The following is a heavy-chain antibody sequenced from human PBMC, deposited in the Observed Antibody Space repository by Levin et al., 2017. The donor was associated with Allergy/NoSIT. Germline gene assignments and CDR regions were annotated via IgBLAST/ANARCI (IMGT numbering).Heavy chain of an antibody. D-gene: IGHD1-26*01. V-gene: IGHV3-53*01. J-gene: IGHJ4*02. Sequence: GGSLRLSCAASGFTVSSNYMSWVRQAPGKGLEWVSVIYSGGSTYYADSVKGRFTISRDNSKNTLFLQMNSLRVEDTAVYYCARDSVGDTRVGYWGQGTLVTVSS. CDR2: IYSGGST. CDR1: GFTVSSNY. CDR3: ARDSVGDTRVGY.